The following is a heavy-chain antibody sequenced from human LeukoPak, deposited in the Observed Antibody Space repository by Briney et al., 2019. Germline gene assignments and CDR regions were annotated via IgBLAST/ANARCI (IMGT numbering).Heavy chain of an antibody. CDR3: AVAPGDY. CDR1: GYTFTGYY. V-gene: IGHV1-2*02. D-gene: IGHD2-21*01. Sequence: ASVRVSCKASGYTFTGYYMHWVRQARGQGLEWMGWINPNTDDTHYAQKFRGRVTMNRDTSITTVNMEISRLTSDDTALFYWAVAPGDYWGQGTLVTVSS. CDR2: INPNTDDT. J-gene: IGHJ4*02.